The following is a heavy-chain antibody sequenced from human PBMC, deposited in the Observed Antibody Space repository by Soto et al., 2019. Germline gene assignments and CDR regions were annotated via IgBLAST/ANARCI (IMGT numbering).Heavy chain of an antibody. Sequence: QVQLVQSGAEVKKPGASVKVSCKASGYTFTGYYMHWVRQAPGQGLEWMGWINPNSGGTNYAQKFQGRVTMTRDTSISTAYMELSRLRSDDTAAYYCARASVDCSSTSCYYYYGMDVWGQGTTVTVSS. CDR2: INPNSGGT. CDR3: ARASVDCSSTSCYYYYGMDV. J-gene: IGHJ6*02. CDR1: GYTFTGYY. D-gene: IGHD2-2*01. V-gene: IGHV1-2*02.